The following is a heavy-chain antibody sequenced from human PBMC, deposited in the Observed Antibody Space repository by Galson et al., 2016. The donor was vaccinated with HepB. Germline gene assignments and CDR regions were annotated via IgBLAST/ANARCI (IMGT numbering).Heavy chain of an antibody. V-gene: IGHV4-59*01. CDR1: GASMSAYS. CDR2: IYYSGNT. Sequence: SETLSLTCTVSGASMSAYSWTWIRQPPGEGLEWIGHIYYSGNTNYNPSLKSRVTISVDTSKNQFSLNLRSVTAADTAVYYCARGEGYNFYWGQGTLVTVSS. J-gene: IGHJ4*02. CDR3: ARGEGYNFY. D-gene: IGHD5-24*01.